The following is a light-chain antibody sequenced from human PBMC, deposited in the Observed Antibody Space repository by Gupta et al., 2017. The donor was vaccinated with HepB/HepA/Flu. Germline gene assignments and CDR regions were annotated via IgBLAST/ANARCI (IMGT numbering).Light chain of an antibody. Sequence: EILMTQSPATLSVSPGERATLSCRASQSVSRKLAWYQQKPGQPPRLLMYDSSTRVTGIPARFSGSGSGTEFTLTISSLQSEDFAVYCCQQYNNWVTFGGGTKVEIK. CDR2: DSS. J-gene: IGKJ4*01. CDR1: QSVSRK. CDR3: QQYNNWVT. V-gene: IGKV3-15*01.